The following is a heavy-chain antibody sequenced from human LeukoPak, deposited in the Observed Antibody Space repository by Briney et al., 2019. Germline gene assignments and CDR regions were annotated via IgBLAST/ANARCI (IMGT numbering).Heavy chain of an antibody. CDR1: GYSFIGYY. D-gene: IGHD6-13*01. J-gene: IGHJ1*01. V-gene: IGHV1-2*02. CDR2: INSNSADT. Sequence: ASVKVSCKTSGYSFIGYYIHWVRQAPGQGLEWMGWINSNSADTNYAQNFQGRVTMTRDTSISTAYMELSRLRSDDTALYYCARIGISARGTNFHHWGQGTLVTASS. CDR3: ARIGISARGTNFHH.